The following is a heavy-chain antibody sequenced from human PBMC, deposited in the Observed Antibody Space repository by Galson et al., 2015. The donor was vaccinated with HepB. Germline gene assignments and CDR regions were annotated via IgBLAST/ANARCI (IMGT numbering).Heavy chain of an antibody. CDR3: ARNGYCSDGAGCGFDF. CDR2: IYPGDSDT. CDR1: GYSFTGYW. V-gene: IGHV5-51*03. Sequence: QSGAEVKKPGESLKISCETSGYSFTGYWIGWVRQMPGKGLEWMGIIYPGDSDTRYSPSFQGQVTMSIDKSISTAYLHWSSLKASDTAIYYCARNGYCSDGAGCGFDFWGQGTLVTVSS. J-gene: IGHJ4*02. D-gene: IGHD2-15*01.